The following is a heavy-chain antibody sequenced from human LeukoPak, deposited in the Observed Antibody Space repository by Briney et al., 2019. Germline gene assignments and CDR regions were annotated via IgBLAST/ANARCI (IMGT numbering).Heavy chain of an antibody. CDR2: IKPDGSKE. D-gene: IGHD5-18*01. CDR3: ASLVDTLMAAFDY. J-gene: IGHJ4*02. Sequence: PGGSLRLSCAASGFTFSSYWMSWVRQAPGTGLEWVANIKPDGSKEYYVDSVKGRFTISRDNAKNSLYLQMNSLRAGDTAVYYCASLVDTLMAAFDYWGQGALVTVSS. CDR1: GFTFSSYW. V-gene: IGHV3-7*05.